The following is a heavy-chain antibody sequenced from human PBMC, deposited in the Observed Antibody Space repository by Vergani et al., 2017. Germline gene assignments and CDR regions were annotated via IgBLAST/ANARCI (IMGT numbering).Heavy chain of an antibody. Sequence: QVQLVQSGAEVKKPGSSVKVSCKASGGTFSSYAISWVRQAPGQGLEWMGRIIPILGIENYAQKFQGRVTITADKSTSTAYMELSSLKASDTAMYYCARSRIGYSYGLGGSYWFDPWGQGTLVTVSS. J-gene: IGHJ5*02. CDR3: ARSRIGYSYGLGGSYWFDP. CDR2: IIPILGIE. V-gene: IGHV1-69*04. D-gene: IGHD5-18*01. CDR1: GGTFSSYA.